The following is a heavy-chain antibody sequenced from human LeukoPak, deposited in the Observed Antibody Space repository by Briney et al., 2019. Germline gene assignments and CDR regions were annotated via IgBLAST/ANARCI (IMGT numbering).Heavy chain of an antibody. CDR1: GYTFTGYY. D-gene: IGHD3-22*01. CDR3: ALDDSSGSHLD. CDR2: INPDSGGT. V-gene: IGHV1-2*02. J-gene: IGHJ4*02. Sequence: ASVKVSCKASGYTFTGYYMHWVRQAPGQGLEWMGWINPDSGGTKYAQKFQGRVTMTRDTSISTAYMELSRLRSDDTAVYYCALDDSSGSHLDWGQGTLVTVSS.